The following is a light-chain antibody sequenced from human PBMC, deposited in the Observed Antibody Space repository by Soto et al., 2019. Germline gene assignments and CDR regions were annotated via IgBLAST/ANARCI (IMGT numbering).Light chain of an antibody. Sequence: DVQMTQSPSTLSASEGDRVTISCRASQSVSIWLDGDPQQPGRAPRLLIDKSAILESGVPSMFSGRGYGTEVPPTISSLQSDDFATQYRQQFNTSPWTFCQGTKVDIK. CDR1: QSVSIW. CDR2: KSA. CDR3: QQFNTSPWT. J-gene: IGKJ1*01. V-gene: IGKV1-5*03.